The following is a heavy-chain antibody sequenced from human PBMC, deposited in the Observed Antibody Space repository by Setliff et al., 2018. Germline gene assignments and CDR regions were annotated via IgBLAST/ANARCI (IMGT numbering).Heavy chain of an antibody. V-gene: IGHV1-18*01. CDR3: SRLVRYCSRTTCQTASGAEL. J-gene: IGHJ1*01. CDR1: GYTFSHSG. Sequence: ASVKVSCKASGYTFSHSGITWVRQAPGRGLEWMCWISAYTGNTNYAQKLQGRVTMTTDSSTNTAYLELRGLTSDDTAVYYCSRLVRYCSRTTCQTASGAELWGQGTLVTVSS. D-gene: IGHD2-2*01. CDR2: ISAYTGNT.